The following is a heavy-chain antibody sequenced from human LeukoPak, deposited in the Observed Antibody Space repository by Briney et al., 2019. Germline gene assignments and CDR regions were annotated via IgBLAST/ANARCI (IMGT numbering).Heavy chain of an antibody. V-gene: IGHV1-2*02. CDR3: ASSVGNTYYYDSSGFDI. J-gene: IGHJ3*02. Sequence: ASVKVPCKASGYTFTGYYMHWVRQAPGQGLEWMGWINPNSGGTNYAQKFQGRVTMTRDTSISTAYMELSRLRSDDTAIYYCASSVGNTYYYDSSGFDIWGQGTMVTVSP. CDR2: INPNSGGT. D-gene: IGHD3-22*01. CDR1: GYTFTGYY.